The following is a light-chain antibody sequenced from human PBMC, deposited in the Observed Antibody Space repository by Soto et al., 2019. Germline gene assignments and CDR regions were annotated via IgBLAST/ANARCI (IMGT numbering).Light chain of an antibody. V-gene: IGKV3-15*01. Sequence: EIVMTQSPVTLSMSPGERATLSCRAGQSISSSLAWYQQKPGQPPRLLIYGASTRATGIPARFTGSGSGTEFTLTISSLQFDDSAVYYCQQHNNWPLTFGGGTKVDIK. CDR3: QQHNNWPLT. J-gene: IGKJ4*01. CDR1: QSISSS. CDR2: GAS.